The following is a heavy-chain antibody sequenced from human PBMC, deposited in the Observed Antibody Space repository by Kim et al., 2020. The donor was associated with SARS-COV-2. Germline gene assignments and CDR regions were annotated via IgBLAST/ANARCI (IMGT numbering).Heavy chain of an antibody. CDR1: GGSISSGGYY. CDR2: IYYSGST. V-gene: IGHV4-31*03. D-gene: IGHD3-3*01. Sequence: SETLSLTCTVSGGSISSGGYYWSWIRQHPGKGLEWIGYIYYSGSTYYNPSLKSRVTISVDTSKNQFSLKLSSVTAADTAVYYCARARGVFGVVYPHDLWGRGTLVTVSS. CDR3: ARARGVFGVVYPHDL. J-gene: IGHJ2*01.